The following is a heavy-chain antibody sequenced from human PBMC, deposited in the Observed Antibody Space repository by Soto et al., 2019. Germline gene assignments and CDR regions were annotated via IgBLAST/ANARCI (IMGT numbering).Heavy chain of an antibody. CDR2: IYHTGST. V-gene: IGHV4-4*02. CDR1: GGSISNSYW. Sequence: QVQLQESGPRLVKPSGTLSLTCAVSGGSISNSYWWSWVRQTPGKGLEWIGEIYHTGSTNYNPSLKSRVTISVDKSKNQFSLKLTSVTAADTAMYYCASKLPGYCSSTSCSGLGFDSWGQGTLVTVSS. D-gene: IGHD2-2*01. J-gene: IGHJ5*01. CDR3: ASKLPGYCSSTSCSGLGFDS.